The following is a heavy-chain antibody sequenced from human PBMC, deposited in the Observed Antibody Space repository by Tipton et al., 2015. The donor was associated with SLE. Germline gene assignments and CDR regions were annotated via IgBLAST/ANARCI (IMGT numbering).Heavy chain of an antibody. CDR1: GFTFSSYA. CDR3: ARDPPLEGSSWGVFDY. V-gene: IGHV3-30-3*01. D-gene: IGHD6-6*01. CDR2: ISYDGSNK. Sequence: SLRLSCAASGFTFSSYAMHWVRQAPGKGLEWVAVISYDGSNKYYADSVKGRFTISRDNSKNTLYLQMNSLRAEDTAVYYCARDPPLEGSSWGVFDYWGQGTLVTVSS. J-gene: IGHJ4*02.